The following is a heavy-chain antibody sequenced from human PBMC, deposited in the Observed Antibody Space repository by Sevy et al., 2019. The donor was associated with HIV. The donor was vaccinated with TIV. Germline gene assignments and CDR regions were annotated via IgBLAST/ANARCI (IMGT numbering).Heavy chain of an antibody. CDR2: VYYTGST. CDR3: ARDRGLRVPEHYFDS. J-gene: IGHJ4*02. CDR1: DDSISKYY. Sequence: SETLSLTCTVSDDSISKYYWNWIRQPPGKGLEWIGNVYYTGSTKYNPPLKSRVSISVDTSKNQFSLRLNSMTAADTAVYYRARDRGLRVPEHYFDSWGQGLLVTVSS. D-gene: IGHD3-10*01. V-gene: IGHV4-59*01.